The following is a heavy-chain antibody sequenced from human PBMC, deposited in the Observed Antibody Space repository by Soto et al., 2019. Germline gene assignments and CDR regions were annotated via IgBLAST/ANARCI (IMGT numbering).Heavy chain of an antibody. V-gene: IGHV3-23*01. CDR3: AKDFVREVTGYYLVVLGGMDV. J-gene: IGHJ6*02. CDR1: GFTFSRFA. CDR2: ISGSGDST. Sequence: GGSLRLSCAASGFTFSRFAMSWVRQAPGKGLEWVSAISGSGDSTYYADSVKGRFTISRDNSKNTPYLQMNSLRSEDTAVYYCAKDFVREVTGYYLVVLGGMDVWGQGTTVTVSS. D-gene: IGHD3-9*01.